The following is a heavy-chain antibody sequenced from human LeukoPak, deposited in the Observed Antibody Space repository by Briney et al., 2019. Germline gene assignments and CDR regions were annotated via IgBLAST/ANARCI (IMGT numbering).Heavy chain of an antibody. CDR2: IYYTGST. V-gene: IGHV4-31*03. J-gene: IGHJ6*02. CDR3: AREADSGTFARYGMDV. D-gene: IGHD1-26*01. CDR1: GVSITNGGYH. Sequence: SETLSLTCTVSGVSITNGGYHWSWIRQHPEKGLEWIGYIYYTGSTYYNPSLKSRVSMSVDTSKNQFSLKLSYVTVADTAVYYCAREADSGTFARYGMDVWGQGTTVTVSS.